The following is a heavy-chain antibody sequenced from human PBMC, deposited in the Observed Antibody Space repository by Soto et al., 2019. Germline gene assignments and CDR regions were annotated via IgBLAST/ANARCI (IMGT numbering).Heavy chain of an antibody. CDR3: ATWAVDYDLWSGYYRLGY. V-gene: IGHV1-24*01. Sequence: GASVKVSCKVSGYTLTELSMHWVRQAPGKGLEWMGGFDPEDGETIYAQKFQGRVTMTEDTSTDTAYMELSSLRSEDSAVYSCATWAVDYDLWSGYYRLGYWDQGTLVTVSS. J-gene: IGHJ4*02. CDR2: FDPEDGET. CDR1: GYTLTELS. D-gene: IGHD3-3*01.